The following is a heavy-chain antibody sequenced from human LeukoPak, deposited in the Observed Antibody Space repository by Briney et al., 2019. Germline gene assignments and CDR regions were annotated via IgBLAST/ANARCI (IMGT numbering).Heavy chain of an antibody. CDR1: GDSISSSGFY. Sequence: SETLSLTCSVSGDSISSSGFYWGWIRRPPGKGLEWIGSVSHSGNTYYNPSLKSRVTISLDTSKNQFSLKLSSVTAADTAMYFCAREPIHSGWQYYFDYWGQGTLVTVSS. J-gene: IGHJ4*02. D-gene: IGHD6-19*01. CDR3: AREPIHSGWQYYFDY. CDR2: VSHSGNT. V-gene: IGHV4-39*02.